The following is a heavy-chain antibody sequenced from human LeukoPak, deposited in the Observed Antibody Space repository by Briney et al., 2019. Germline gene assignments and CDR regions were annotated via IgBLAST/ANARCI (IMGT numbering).Heavy chain of an antibody. CDR1: GGTSSSYA. J-gene: IGHJ5*02. D-gene: IGHD2-15*01. CDR3: ARHDWQLHNWFDP. CDR2: IIPIFGTA. V-gene: IGHV1-69*13. Sequence: ASVKVSCKASGGTSSSYAISWVRQAPGQGLEWMGGIIPIFGTANYAQKFQGRVTITADESTSTAYMELSSLRSEDTAVYYCARHDWQLHNWFDPWGQGTLVTVSS.